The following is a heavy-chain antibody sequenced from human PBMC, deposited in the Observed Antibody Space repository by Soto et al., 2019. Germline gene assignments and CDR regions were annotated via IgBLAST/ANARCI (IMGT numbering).Heavy chain of an antibody. V-gene: IGHV3-23*04. J-gene: IGHJ4*02. CDR1: GLTVGNYA. D-gene: IGHD2-15*01. CDR2: ISGRGDIT. Sequence: EVRLVESGGGLVQTGGSLRLSCAASGLTVGNYAMTWVRQVPGRGLEWVSTISGRGDITFYADSVKGWFTLSRDNSKNTHWLQMNNLRCEDTAVFYCVNGGHASPCDWWGQGALVTVSS. CDR3: VNGGHASPCDW.